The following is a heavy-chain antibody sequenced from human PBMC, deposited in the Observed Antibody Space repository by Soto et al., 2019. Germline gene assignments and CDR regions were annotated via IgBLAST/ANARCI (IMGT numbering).Heavy chain of an antibody. Sequence: ASVKVSCKASGYTVTSYGISWVRQAPGQGLEWMGWISAYNGNTNYAQKLQGRVTMTTDTSTSTAYMELRSLRSDDTAVYYCARSGFSDDFWSGYYRPRYYYYYGMDVWGQGTTVTVSS. D-gene: IGHD3-3*01. V-gene: IGHV1-18*01. CDR2: ISAYNGNT. J-gene: IGHJ6*02. CDR3: ARSGFSDDFWSGYYRPRYYYYYGMDV. CDR1: GYTVTSYG.